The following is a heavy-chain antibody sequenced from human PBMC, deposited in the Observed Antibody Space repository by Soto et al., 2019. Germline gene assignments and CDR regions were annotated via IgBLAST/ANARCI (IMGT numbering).Heavy chain of an antibody. CDR3: TTSWEWEKLCFDY. CDR2: IKSEPDGGTI. V-gene: IGHV3-15*05. J-gene: IGHJ4*02. Sequence: EVHLVESGGGLVKPGGSLRLSCAASGFTFSNAWMTWVRQPPGKGLEWVGQIKSEPDGGTIDYATPVKGRFTISRDDSKNTLYLQMNNLNTEDTGVYYCTTSWEWEKLCFDYWGQGTLVTVSS. CDR1: GFTFSNAW. D-gene: IGHD1-26*01.